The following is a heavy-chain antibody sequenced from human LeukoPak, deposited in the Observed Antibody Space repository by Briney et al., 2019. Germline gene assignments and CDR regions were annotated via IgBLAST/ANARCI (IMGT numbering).Heavy chain of an antibody. CDR3: AKDKTRFLSGWFDP. V-gene: IGHV3-9*01. CDR2: ISWNSGSI. Sequence: PGRSLRLSCAASGFTFDDYAMHWVRQAPGKGLEWVSGISWNSGSIGYADSVKGRFTISRDNAKNSLYLQMNSLRAEDTALYYCAKDKTRFLSGWFDPWGQGTLVTVSS. J-gene: IGHJ5*02. CDR1: GFTFDDYA. D-gene: IGHD2-21*01.